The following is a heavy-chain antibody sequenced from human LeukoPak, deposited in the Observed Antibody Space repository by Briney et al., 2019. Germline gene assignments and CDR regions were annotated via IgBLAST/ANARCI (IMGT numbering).Heavy chain of an antibody. CDR2: NYYSGST. V-gene: IGHV4-39*02. CDR3: AREAGGAAMPLGYYYMDV. CDR1: GGSISSSSYY. J-gene: IGHJ6*03. D-gene: IGHD2-2*01. Sequence: SETLYLTCTVSGGSISSSSYYWGWIRQPPGKGLGWIGSNYYSGSTYYNPSTKSRVTISVDTSKNQFSLKLSSLTAADTAVYYGAREAGGAAMPLGYYYMDVWGKGTTVTVSS.